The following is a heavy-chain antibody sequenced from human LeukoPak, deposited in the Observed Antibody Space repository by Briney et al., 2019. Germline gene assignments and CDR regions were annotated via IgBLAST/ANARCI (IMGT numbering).Heavy chain of an antibody. J-gene: IGHJ4*02. Sequence: GGSLRLSCTAPGFTFSNYGMHWVRQAPGKGLEWMAFIRYDGSEKYYADSVKGRITIPRDNSKNTLYVQMNSLRAEDTAVYYCAKGKDYYLDYWGQGTLVTVSS. CDR1: GFTFSNYG. CDR2: IRYDGSEK. D-gene: IGHD3-10*01. V-gene: IGHV3-30*02. CDR3: AKGKDYYLDY.